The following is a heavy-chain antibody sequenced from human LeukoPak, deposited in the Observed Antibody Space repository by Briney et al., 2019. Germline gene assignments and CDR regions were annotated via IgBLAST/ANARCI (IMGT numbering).Heavy chain of an antibody. CDR1: GGSISSYY. J-gene: IGHJ6*03. Sequence: SETLSLTCTVSGGSISSYYWSWIRQPAGKGLEWIGRIYTSGSTNYNPSLKSRVTMSVDTSKNQFSLKLSSVTAADTAVYYCARVSGDYYGSGSYFYYYYMDVWGKGTTVTVSS. CDR3: ARVSGDYYGSGSYFYYYYMDV. CDR2: IYTSGST. V-gene: IGHV4-4*07. D-gene: IGHD3-10*01.